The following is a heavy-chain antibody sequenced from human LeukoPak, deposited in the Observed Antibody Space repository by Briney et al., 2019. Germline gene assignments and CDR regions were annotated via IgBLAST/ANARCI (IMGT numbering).Heavy chain of an antibody. V-gene: IGHV4-30-4*01. Sequence: SQTLSLTCTVSGGSISSGDYYWSWIRQPPGKGLEWIGYIYYSGSTYYNPSLKSRVTISVDTSKNQFSLKLSSVTAADTVVYYCARDYGDYEPHGAFDIWGQGTMVTVSS. CDR1: GGSISSGDYY. CDR3: ARDYGDYEPHGAFDI. CDR2: IYYSGST. J-gene: IGHJ3*02. D-gene: IGHD4-17*01.